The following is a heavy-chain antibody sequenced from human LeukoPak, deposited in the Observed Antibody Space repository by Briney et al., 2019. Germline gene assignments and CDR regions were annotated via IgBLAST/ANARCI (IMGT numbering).Heavy chain of an antibody. D-gene: IGHD2-2*01. CDR3: ARGNIVVVPAARYYYYYKDV. CDR2: INHSGST. V-gene: IGHV4-34*01. Sequence: PSETLSLTCAVYGGSFSDYYWSWIRQPPGKGLEWIGEINHSGSTNYNPSLKSRVTISVDTSKNQFSLKLSSVTAADTAVYYCARGNIVVVPAARYYYYYKDVWGKGTTVTVSS. CDR1: GGSFSDYY. J-gene: IGHJ6*03.